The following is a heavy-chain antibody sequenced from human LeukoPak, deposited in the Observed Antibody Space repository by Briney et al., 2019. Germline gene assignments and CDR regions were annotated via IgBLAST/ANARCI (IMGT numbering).Heavy chain of an antibody. D-gene: IGHD1-26*01. J-gene: IGHJ4*02. CDR1: GFNFSTYA. V-gene: IGHV3-23*01. Sequence: GGSLRLSCAASGFNFSTYAMSWVRQAPGKGLVWVSCIGARYGSTFYADSVKGRFTISRDNSKNTLYLQMNSLRAEDTAVYYCAKVSGSYSVSYYFDYWGQGTLVTVSS. CDR3: AKVSGSYSVSYYFDY. CDR2: IGARYGST.